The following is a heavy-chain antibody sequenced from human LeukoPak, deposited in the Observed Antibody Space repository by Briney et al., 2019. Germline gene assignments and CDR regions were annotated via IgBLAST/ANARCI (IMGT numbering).Heavy chain of an antibody. CDR3: ARDWGAYYHFFDY. J-gene: IGHJ4*02. Sequence: RGSLRLSCAASGFTFSSYWMSWVRQAPGKGLEWVANIKQDGSEKYYVDSVKGRFTISRDNAKNSLYLQMNSLRAEDTAVYYCARDWGAYYHFFDYWGQGTLVTVSS. CDR2: IKQDGSEK. CDR1: GFTFSSYW. V-gene: IGHV3-7*01. D-gene: IGHD3-22*01.